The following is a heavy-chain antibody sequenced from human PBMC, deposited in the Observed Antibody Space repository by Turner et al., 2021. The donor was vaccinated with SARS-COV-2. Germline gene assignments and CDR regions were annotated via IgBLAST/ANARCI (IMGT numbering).Heavy chain of an antibody. J-gene: IGHJ6*02. V-gene: IGHV3-21*06. CDR3: GRLMATTDTNYFYYGMDF. Sequence: EVQLVESGGGLVEPGGSLRLSCAASGFTLSPYSMNWVRVAPGKGLEWVSSISGSSRYIFYADSVKGRFTISRDNARNSLCLQMDSLRAEDSAIYYCGRLMATTDTNYFYYGMDFWGQGTTVTVSS. CDR1: GFTLSPYS. CDR2: ISGSSRYI. D-gene: IGHD5-12*01.